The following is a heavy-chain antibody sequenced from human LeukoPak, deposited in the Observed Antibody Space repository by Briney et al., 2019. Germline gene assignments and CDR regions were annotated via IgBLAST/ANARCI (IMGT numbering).Heavy chain of an antibody. Sequence: GASVKVSCKASGYTFTGYYMHWVRQTPGQGLEWMGRINPNSGGTNYAQKFQGRVTMTRDTSISTAYMELSRLRSDDTAVYYCARAPQYYYDSSGYSEYDYWGQGTLVTVSS. D-gene: IGHD3-22*01. J-gene: IGHJ4*02. CDR2: INPNSGGT. V-gene: IGHV1-2*06. CDR3: ARAPQYYYDSSGYSEYDY. CDR1: GYTFTGYY.